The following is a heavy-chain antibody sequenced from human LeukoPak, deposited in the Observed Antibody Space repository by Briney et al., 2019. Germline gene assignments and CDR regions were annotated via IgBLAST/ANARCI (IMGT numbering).Heavy chain of an antibody. CDR2: IYTSGST. V-gene: IGHV4-4*07. CDR3: ARDTSTYCSSTSCYYYYYMDV. CDR1: VGSISSYY. J-gene: IGHJ6*03. D-gene: IGHD2-2*01. Sequence: PSETLSLTCTVSVGSISSYYWSWIRQPAGKGLEWIGRIYTSGSTNYNPSLKSRVTMSVDTSKNQFSLKLSSVTAADTAVYYCARDTSTYCSSTSCYYYYYMDVWGKGTTVTVSS.